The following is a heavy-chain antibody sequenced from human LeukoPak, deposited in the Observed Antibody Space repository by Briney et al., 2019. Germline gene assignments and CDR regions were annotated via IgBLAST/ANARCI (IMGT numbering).Heavy chain of an antibody. J-gene: IGHJ4*02. Sequence: SETLSLTCAVYGGSFSGYYWSWIRQPPGKGLEWIGEINHSGSTNYNPSLKSRVTISVDTSKNQFSLKLSSVTAADTAVYYCAGYSSSWYDYWGQGTLVTASS. CDR1: GGSFSGYY. CDR2: INHSGST. CDR3: AGYSSSWYDY. D-gene: IGHD6-13*01. V-gene: IGHV4-34*01.